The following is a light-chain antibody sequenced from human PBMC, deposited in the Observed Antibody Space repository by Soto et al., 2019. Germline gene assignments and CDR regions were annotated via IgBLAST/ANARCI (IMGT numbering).Light chain of an antibody. CDR2: DAS. Sequence: DIQMTQSPSSLSASAGDRVTITCQASHDISNCLNWYQQKPGKAPKLLIYDASNLETGVPSRFSGGGSGTDFTFTISSMQPEDIGTYYCQQYDNVPRYDNLPRFTFGPGTKVDIK. J-gene: IGKJ3*01. CDR1: HDISNC. V-gene: IGKV1-33*01. CDR3: QQYDNVPRYDNLPRFT.